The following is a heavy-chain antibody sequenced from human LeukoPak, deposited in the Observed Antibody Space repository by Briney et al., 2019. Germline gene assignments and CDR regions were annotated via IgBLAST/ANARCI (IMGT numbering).Heavy chain of an antibody. V-gene: IGHV4-30-4*08. CDR2: IYYSGST. CDR3: ARTGGTIDY. Sequence: LRLSCAASGFTFSSYSMSWVRQPPGKGLEWIGYIYYSGSTYYNPSLKSRVTISVDTSKNQFSLKLNSVTAADTAVHYCARTGGTIDYWGQGTLVTVSS. J-gene: IGHJ4*02. D-gene: IGHD2-8*02. CDR1: GFTFSSYS.